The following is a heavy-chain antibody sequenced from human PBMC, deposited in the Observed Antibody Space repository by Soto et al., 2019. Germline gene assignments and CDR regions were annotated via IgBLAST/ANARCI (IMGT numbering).Heavy chain of an antibody. J-gene: IGHJ4*02. Sequence: ASVKVSCKASGYTFTSYAMHWVRQAPGQRLEWMGWINAGNGNTKYSQKFQGRVTITRDTPASTAYMELSSLRSEDTAVYYCARAPAPRYCSSTSCYWGAVDYWGQGTLVTVSS. CDR2: INAGNGNT. CDR3: ARAPAPRYCSSTSCYWGAVDY. V-gene: IGHV1-3*01. CDR1: GYTFTSYA. D-gene: IGHD2-2*01.